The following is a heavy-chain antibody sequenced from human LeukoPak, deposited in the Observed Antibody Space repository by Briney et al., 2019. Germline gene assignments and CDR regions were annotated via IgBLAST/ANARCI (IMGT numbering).Heavy chain of an antibody. D-gene: IGHD1-7*01. CDR2: INSDGSST. CDR3: ARDHVLSELELRPQDY. J-gene: IGHJ4*02. CDR1: GFTFSSYW. V-gene: IGHV3-74*01. Sequence: GGFLRLSCAASGFTFSSYWMHWVRQAPGKGLVWVSRINSDGSSTSYADSVKGRFTISRDNAKNTLYLQMNSLRAEDTAVHYCARDHVLSELELRPQDYWGQGTLVTVSS.